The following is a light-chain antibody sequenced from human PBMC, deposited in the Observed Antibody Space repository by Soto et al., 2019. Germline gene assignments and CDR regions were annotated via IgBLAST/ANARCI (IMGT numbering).Light chain of an antibody. J-gene: IGKJ2*02. CDR2: AAS. CDR1: QGISSY. CDR3: QHLGT. Sequence: DIPLTQSPSFLSASVGDRVTITCRASQGISSYLAWYQQRPGKAPKLLIYAASTLQSGVPSRFSGSGSGTEFTLTISSLQPEDFATYYCQHLGTFGQGTKLEIK. V-gene: IGKV1-9*01.